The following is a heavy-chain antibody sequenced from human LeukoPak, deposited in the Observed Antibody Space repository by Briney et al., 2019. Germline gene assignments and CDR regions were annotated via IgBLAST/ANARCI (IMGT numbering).Heavy chain of an antibody. CDR2: LAYDGTNE. D-gene: IGHD2-8*01. CDR3: AKGGPLGDTNRFDQ. V-gene: IGHV3-30*04. CDR1: GFTFNLYA. Sequence: GGSLRLSCATSGFTFNLYAMHWVRHAPGKGLEWVALLAYDGTNEYYADSVKGRFTVSRDNSKNSVYLQMNSLKYEDTAVYYCAKGGPLGDTNRFDQWGQGTLVSVSS. J-gene: IGHJ4*02.